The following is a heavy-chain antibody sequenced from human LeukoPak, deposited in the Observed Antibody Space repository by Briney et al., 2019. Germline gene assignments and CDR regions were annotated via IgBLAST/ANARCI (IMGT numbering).Heavy chain of an antibody. V-gene: IGHV4-61*02. CDR3: ARGGSGYHSSLYYYYYYMDV. Sequence: SETLSLTCTVSGGSISSGSYYWSWIRQPAGKGLEWIGRIYTSGSTNYNPSLKSRVIISVDTSKNQFSLKLSSVTAADTAVYYCARGGSGYHSSLYYYYYYMDVWGKGTTVTVSS. CDR2: IYTSGST. CDR1: GGSISSGSYY. D-gene: IGHD3-3*01. J-gene: IGHJ6*03.